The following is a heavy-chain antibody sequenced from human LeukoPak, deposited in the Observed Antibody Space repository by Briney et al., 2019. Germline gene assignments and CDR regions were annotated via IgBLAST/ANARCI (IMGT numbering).Heavy chain of an antibody. Sequence: PGGSLRLSCAASGFTVSSNYMSWVRQAPGKGLEWVSVIYSGGSTYYADSVKGRFTISRDNSKNTLYLQMNSLRAEDTAVYYCARDIRGGALVLDYWGQGTLVTVSS. J-gene: IGHJ4*02. CDR3: ARDIRGGALVLDY. CDR1: GFTVSSNY. CDR2: IYSGGST. D-gene: IGHD2-21*01. V-gene: IGHV3-53*01.